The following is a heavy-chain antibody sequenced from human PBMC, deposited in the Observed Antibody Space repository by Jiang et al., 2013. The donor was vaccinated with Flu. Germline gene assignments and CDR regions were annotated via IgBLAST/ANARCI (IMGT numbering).Heavy chain of an antibody. CDR1: GYTFTGYY. CDR2: INPNSGGT. D-gene: IGHD3-22*01. J-gene: IGHJ4*02. CDR3: ARVSSYDSSGYANGPFDY. Sequence: VQLVESGAEVKKPGASVKVSCKASGYTFTGYYMHWVRQAPGQGLEWMGWINPNSGGTNYAQKFQGWVTMTRDTSISTAYMELSRLRSDDTAVYYCARVSSYDSSGYANGPFDYWGQGTLVTVSS. V-gene: IGHV1-2*04.